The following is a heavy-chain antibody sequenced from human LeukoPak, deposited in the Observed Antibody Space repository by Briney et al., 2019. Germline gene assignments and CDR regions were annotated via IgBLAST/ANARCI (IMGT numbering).Heavy chain of an antibody. Sequence: ASVKVSCKASGYSFSNYGLSWVRQARGQGLEWMGWISAYNGNTNYAHNFQAKVTLTTDTSTSTAYIELRRLRSDDTAVYYCAKVFTYYYDRSGYELDYFDYWGQGTLVTVSS. J-gene: IGHJ4*02. CDR3: AKVFTYYYDRSGYELDYFDY. CDR1: GYSFSNYG. V-gene: IGHV1-18*01. CDR2: ISAYNGNT. D-gene: IGHD3-22*01.